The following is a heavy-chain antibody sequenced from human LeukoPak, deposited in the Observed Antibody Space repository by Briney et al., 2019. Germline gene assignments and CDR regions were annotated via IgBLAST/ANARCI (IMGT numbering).Heavy chain of an antibody. CDR3: ARWGIYNWNSYYFDY. J-gene: IGHJ4*02. V-gene: IGHV3-53*01. CDR2: IYSGGST. Sequence: GGSLRLSCAASGFTVSSNYMSWVRQAPGKGLEWVSVIYSGGSTYYADPVKGRFTISRDNSKNTLYLQMNSLRAEDTAVYYCARWGIYNWNSYYFDYWGQGTLVTVSS. CDR1: GFTVSSNY. D-gene: IGHD1-7*01.